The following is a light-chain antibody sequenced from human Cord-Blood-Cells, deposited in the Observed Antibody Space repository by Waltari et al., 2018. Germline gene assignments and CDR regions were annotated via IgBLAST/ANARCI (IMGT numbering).Light chain of an antibody. CDR3: QQSYSTPLT. Sequence: DIQMTQSPASLPASGGDRVTITGRASQSISSYLNWYQQKPGKAPKLLIYAASSLHSGVPSRFSGSGSGTDFTLTISSLQPEDFATYYCQQSYSTPLTFGGGTKVEIK. CDR1: QSISSY. J-gene: IGKJ4*01. V-gene: IGKV1-39*01. CDR2: AAS.